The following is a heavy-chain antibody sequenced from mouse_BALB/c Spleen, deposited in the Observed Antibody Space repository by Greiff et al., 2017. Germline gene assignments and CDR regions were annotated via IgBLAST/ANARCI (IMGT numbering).Heavy chain of an antibody. CDR3: ARSGATATAY. D-gene: IGHD1-2*01. V-gene: IGHV1-7*01. J-gene: IGHJ3*01. CDR1: GYTFTSYW. CDR2: INPSTGYT. Sequence: VQLQQSGAELAKPGASVKMSCKASGYTFTSYWMHWVKQRPGQGLEWIGYINPSTGYTEYNQKFKDKATLTADKSSSTAYMQLSSLTSEDAAVYYCARSGATATAYWGQGTLVTVSA.